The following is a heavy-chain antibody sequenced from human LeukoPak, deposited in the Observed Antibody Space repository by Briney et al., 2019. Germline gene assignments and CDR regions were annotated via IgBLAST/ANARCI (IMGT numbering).Heavy chain of an antibody. J-gene: IGHJ4*02. CDR3: AKDPWDY. V-gene: IGHV3-30*18. CDR2: ISYDGSNK. Sequence: GRSLRLSCAASGFTFSSYGMHWVRQAPGKGLEWVAVISYDGSNKYYADSVKGRFTSSRDNSKNTLYLQMNSLRAEDTAVYYCAKDPWDYWGQGTLVTVSS. CDR1: GFTFSSYG.